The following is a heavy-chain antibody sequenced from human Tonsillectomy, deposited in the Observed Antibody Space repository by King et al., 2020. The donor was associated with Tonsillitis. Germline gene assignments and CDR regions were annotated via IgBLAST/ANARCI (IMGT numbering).Heavy chain of an antibody. CDR2: ISYDGSYK. CDR3: ARDPREYSSSWIYYCYYGMDV. J-gene: IGHJ6*02. D-gene: IGHD6-13*01. Sequence: VQLVESGGGVVQPGRSLRLSCAASGFTFSSYAMHWVRQAPGKGLEWVAVISYDGSYKYYADSVKGRFTISRDNSKNTLYLQMNSLRAEDTAVYYCARDPREYSSSWIYYCYYGMDVWGQGTTVTVSS. V-gene: IGHV3-30*04. CDR1: GFTFSSYA.